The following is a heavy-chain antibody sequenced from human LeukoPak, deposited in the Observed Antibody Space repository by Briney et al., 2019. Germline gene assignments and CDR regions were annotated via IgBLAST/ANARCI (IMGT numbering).Heavy chain of an antibody. J-gene: IGHJ5*02. CDR2: IIPIFGTA. Sequence: ASVKVSCKASGYTFTSYAISWVRQAPGQGLEWMGGIIPIFGTANYAQKFQGRVTITADESTSTAYMELSSLRSEDTAVYYCAREDCTNGVCYPWFDPWGQGTLVTVSS. V-gene: IGHV1-69*13. D-gene: IGHD2-8*01. CDR3: AREDCTNGVCYPWFDP. CDR1: GYTFTSYA.